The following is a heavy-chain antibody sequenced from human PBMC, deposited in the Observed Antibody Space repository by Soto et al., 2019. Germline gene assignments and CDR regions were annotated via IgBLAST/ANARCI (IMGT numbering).Heavy chain of an antibody. J-gene: IGHJ4*02. Sequence: SVKVSCKASGGMFYSSAINWVRQAPGQGLEWMGGIVPMNGSPKYAQEFQDRVTITADASATTAYLALSGLKSEDTAIYYCATYGGDTGRFDYWGQGTLVTVSS. CDR3: ATYGGDTGRFDY. D-gene: IGHD4-17*01. CDR2: IVPMNGSP. V-gene: IGHV1-69*13. CDR1: GGMFYSSA.